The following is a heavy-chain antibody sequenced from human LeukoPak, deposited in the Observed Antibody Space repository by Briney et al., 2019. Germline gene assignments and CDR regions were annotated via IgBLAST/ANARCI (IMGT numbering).Heavy chain of an antibody. Sequence: GGSLRLSCAASGCTFNRYEMNWVCQAPGKGLEWVSYISSSGSPIYYADSVEGRFTISRDNAKNSLYLQMSSLRAEDTAMYYCARVYSNYDPAAMDVWGQGTTVTVSS. CDR3: ARVYSNYDPAAMDV. CDR2: ISSSGSPI. D-gene: IGHD4-11*01. V-gene: IGHV3-48*03. CDR1: GCTFNRYE. J-gene: IGHJ6*02.